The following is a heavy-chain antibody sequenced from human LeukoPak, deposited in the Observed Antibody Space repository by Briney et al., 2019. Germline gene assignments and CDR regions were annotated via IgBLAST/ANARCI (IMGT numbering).Heavy chain of an antibody. CDR3: GRVRYSSGWYYDY. V-gene: IGHV3-64D*09. Sequence: GGSLRLSCSASGFTFSNYVMHWVRQAPGKGLEYVSGISSNGGGTYYADSVEGRFTISRDNSKNTLYLQMSSLRAEDTALYYCGRVRYSSGWYYDYWGQGTLVTVSS. J-gene: IGHJ4*02. CDR1: GFTFSNYV. D-gene: IGHD6-25*01. CDR2: ISSNGGGT.